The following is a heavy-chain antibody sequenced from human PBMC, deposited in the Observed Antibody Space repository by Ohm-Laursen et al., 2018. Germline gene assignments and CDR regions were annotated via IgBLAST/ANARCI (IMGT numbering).Heavy chain of an antibody. D-gene: IGHD5-24*01. Sequence: SLRLSCTASGFTFSSFWMHWVRQAPGQGLVWVSRANSDGSSTTYADSVKGRFTIPRDNAKNTLYLQMNSLRAEDTAVYYCARTRGYGMDVWGQGTTVTVSS. CDR1: GFTFSSFW. J-gene: IGHJ6*02. CDR2: ANSDGSST. V-gene: IGHV3-74*01. CDR3: ARTRGYGMDV.